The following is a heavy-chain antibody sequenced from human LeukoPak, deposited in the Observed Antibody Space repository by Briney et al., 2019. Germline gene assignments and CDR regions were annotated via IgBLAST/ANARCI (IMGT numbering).Heavy chain of an antibody. CDR3: AREQAAVADFDY. CDR1: GGSISSGDYY. V-gene: IGHV4-30-4*08. J-gene: IGHJ4*02. CDR2: IYYSGST. Sequence: PPETLSLTCTVSGGSISSGDYYWSWIRQPPGKGLEWIGYIYYSGSTYYNPSLKSRATISVDTSKNQFSLKLSSVTAADTAVYYCAREQAAVADFDYWGQGTLVTVSS. D-gene: IGHD6-19*01.